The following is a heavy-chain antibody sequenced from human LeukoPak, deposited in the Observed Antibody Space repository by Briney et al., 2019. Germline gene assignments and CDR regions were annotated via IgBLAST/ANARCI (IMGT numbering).Heavy chain of an antibody. CDR2: TRNKANSYTT. D-gene: IGHD3-3*01. V-gene: IGHV3-72*01. Sequence: PGGSLRLSCAASGFTFSDHYMDWVRQAPGKGLEWVGRTRNKANSYTTEYAASVKGRFTISRDDSKNSLYLQMNRLKTEDTAVYYCARAGYDFWSGYYGIDYWGQGTLVTVSS. J-gene: IGHJ4*02. CDR1: GFTFSDHY. CDR3: ARAGYDFWSGYYGIDY.